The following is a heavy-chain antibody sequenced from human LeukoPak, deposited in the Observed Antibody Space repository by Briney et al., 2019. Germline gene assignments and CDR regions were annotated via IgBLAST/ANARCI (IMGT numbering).Heavy chain of an antibody. CDR3: ARLFGSGSYWSWFDP. CDR1: GGSISSSSYY. D-gene: IGHD3-10*01. CDR2: IYYSGST. Sequence: PSETLSLTCTVSGGSISSSSYYWGWIRQPPGKGLEWIGSIYYSGSTYYNPSLKSRVTISVDTSKNQFSLKLSSVTAADTAVYYCARLFGSGSYWSWFDPWGQGTLVTVSS. V-gene: IGHV4-39*01. J-gene: IGHJ5*02.